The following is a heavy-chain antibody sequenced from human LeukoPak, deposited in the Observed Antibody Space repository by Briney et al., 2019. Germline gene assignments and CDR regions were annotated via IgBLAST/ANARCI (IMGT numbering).Heavy chain of an antibody. CDR3: SKGAGYEQESRLED. D-gene: IGHD1-1*01. V-gene: IGHV3-9*01. CDR1: GFTFGNYA. Sequence: GGSLRLSCAASGFTFGNYAMHWVRQAPGKGLEWVSGINWNSDTVNYADSVKGRFTISRDHAKNSLYLQLSSLTADDTAVYYCSKGAGYEQESRLEDWGQAALVTVSS. J-gene: IGHJ1*01. CDR2: INWNSDTV.